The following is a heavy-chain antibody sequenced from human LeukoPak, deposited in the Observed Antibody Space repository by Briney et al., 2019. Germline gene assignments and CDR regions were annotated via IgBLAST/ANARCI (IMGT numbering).Heavy chain of an antibody. V-gene: IGHV4-30-4*01. Sequence: SETLSLTCTVSGGSISSGDYYWSWIRQPPGKGLEWIGYIYYSGSTYYNPSLKSRVTISVDTSKNQSSLKLSSVTAADTAVYYCASRYCSSTSCYYPVDPWGQGTLVTVSS. CDR3: ASRYCSSTSCYYPVDP. CDR1: GGSISSGDYY. J-gene: IGHJ5*02. D-gene: IGHD2-2*01. CDR2: IYYSGST.